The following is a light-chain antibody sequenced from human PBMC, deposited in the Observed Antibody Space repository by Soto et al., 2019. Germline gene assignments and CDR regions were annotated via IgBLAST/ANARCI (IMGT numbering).Light chain of an antibody. CDR1: QSILYSSSNKNY. CDR2: WAS. V-gene: IGKV4-1*01. CDR3: QQYFNTPWT. Sequence: DVVMPHSPESLAVSLGERATINFRSRQSILYSSSNKNYLAWYRQKPGQPPELLIYWASTRESGVPDRISGSGSETDFTLTITSLQAEDVAIYYCQQYFNTPWTFGQGTKVDI. J-gene: IGKJ1*01.